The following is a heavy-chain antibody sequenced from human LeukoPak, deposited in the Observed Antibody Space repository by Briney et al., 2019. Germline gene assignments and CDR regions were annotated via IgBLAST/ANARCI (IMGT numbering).Heavy chain of an antibody. CDR1: GGSISSYY. CDR2: IYYSGST. V-gene: IGHV4-59*01. D-gene: IGHD3-3*01. CDR3: ARESYDFWSGQNYYYYMDV. J-gene: IGHJ6*03. Sequence: ETLSLTCTVSGGSISSYYWSWIRQPPGKGLEWIGYIYYSGSTNYNPSLKSRVTISVDTSKNQFSLKLSYVTAADAAVYYCARESYDFWSGQNYYYYMDVWGKGNTVTVSS.